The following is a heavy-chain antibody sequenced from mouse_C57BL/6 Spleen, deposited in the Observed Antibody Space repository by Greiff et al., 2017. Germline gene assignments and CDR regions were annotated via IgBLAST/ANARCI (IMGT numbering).Heavy chain of an antibody. Sequence: EVKLEESGGGLVQPGGSMKLSCVASGFTFSNYWMNWVRQSPEKGLEWVAQIRLKSDNYATHYAESVKGRFTISRDDSKSSVYLQMNNLRAEDTGIYYCTKIHYYGSSYVYFDVWGTGTTVTVSS. D-gene: IGHD1-1*01. CDR1: GFTFSNYW. J-gene: IGHJ1*03. CDR2: IRLKSDNYAT. V-gene: IGHV6-3*01. CDR3: TKIHYYGSSYVYFDV.